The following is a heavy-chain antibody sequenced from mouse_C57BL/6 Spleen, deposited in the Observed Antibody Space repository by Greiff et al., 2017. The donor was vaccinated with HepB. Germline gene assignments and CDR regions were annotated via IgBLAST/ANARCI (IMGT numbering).Heavy chain of an antibody. CDR3: ARRGECGGGFAY. CDR1: GYTFTSYW. Sequence: QVQLQQSGAELVKPGASVKMSCKASGYTFTSYWITWVKQRPGQGLEWIGDIYPGSGSINYNEKFKSKATLTVDTSSSTAYMQFSSLTSEDSAVYYCARRGECGGGFAYWGQGTLVTVSA. V-gene: IGHV1-55*01. CDR2: IYPGSGSI. J-gene: IGHJ3*01.